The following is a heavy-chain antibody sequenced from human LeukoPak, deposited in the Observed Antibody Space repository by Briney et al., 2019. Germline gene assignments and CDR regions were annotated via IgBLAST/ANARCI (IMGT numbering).Heavy chain of an antibody. J-gene: IGHJ6*02. CDR3: ASEKLYGMDV. CDR1: GGSISSGGYF. V-gene: IGHV4-30-2*01. Sequence: PSQTLSLPCAVSGGSISSGGYFWSWIRQPPGSVLEWSGYISHSGRTYYNPSLKSRVTISVDRSKNHFSLKLSSVTAADTAVYYCASEKLYGMDVWGQGTTVPVSS. CDR2: ISHSGRT.